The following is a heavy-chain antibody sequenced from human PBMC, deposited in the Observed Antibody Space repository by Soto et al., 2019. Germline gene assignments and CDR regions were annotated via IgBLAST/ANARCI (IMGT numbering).Heavy chain of an antibody. V-gene: IGHV1-69*10. CDR2: IIPIFGIA. J-gene: IGHJ3*02. CDR3: AREALTGESAFDI. Sequence: ASVKVSCKASGGTFSSYAISWVRQAPGQGLEWMGGIIPIFGIANYAQKFQGRVTITADKSTSTAYMELSSLRSEDTAVYYCAREALTGESAFDIWGQGTMVTVSS. CDR1: GGTFSSYA. D-gene: IGHD7-27*01.